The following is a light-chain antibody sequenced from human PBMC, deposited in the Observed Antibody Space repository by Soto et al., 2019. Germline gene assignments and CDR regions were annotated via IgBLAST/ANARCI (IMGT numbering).Light chain of an antibody. J-gene: IGLJ2*01. Sequence: QPVLTQSPSASASLGASVKLTCTLSSGHSSYAIAWHQQQPEKGPRYLMKVNSGGSHIKGDGIPDRFSGSSSGAERYLTISRLQSDDEADYYCQTWGTATVVFGGGTKVTVL. CDR3: QTWGTATVV. V-gene: IGLV4-69*01. CDR2: VNSGGSH. CDR1: SGHSSYA.